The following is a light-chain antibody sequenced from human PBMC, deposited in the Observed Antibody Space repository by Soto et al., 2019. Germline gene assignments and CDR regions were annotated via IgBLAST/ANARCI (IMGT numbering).Light chain of an antibody. Sequence: QAVVTQEPSLTVSPGGTVTLTCGSSTGTVTSGHYPYWFHQKPGQAPRTLVYNTSDKHSWTPARLSGSLLGGKAALTLSGAQPEDEADFYCLLSYSGARVFGGVTKLTVL. CDR1: TGTVTSGHY. V-gene: IGLV7-46*01. CDR3: LLSYSGARV. J-gene: IGLJ3*02. CDR2: NTS.